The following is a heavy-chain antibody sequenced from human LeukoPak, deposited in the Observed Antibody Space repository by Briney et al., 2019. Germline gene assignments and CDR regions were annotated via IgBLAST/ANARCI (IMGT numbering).Heavy chain of an antibody. CDR1: GFIFSSYW. CDR3: ARDSADY. V-gene: IGHV3-53*01. Sequence: GGSLRLSCAASGFIFSSYWMSWVRQAPGKGLEWVSVIYSGGNIYYMDSVKGRFTISRDTSKNTLYLQMNSLRAEDTAVYYCARDSADYWGQGTLVTVSS. J-gene: IGHJ4*02. D-gene: IGHD3-10*01. CDR2: IYSGGNI.